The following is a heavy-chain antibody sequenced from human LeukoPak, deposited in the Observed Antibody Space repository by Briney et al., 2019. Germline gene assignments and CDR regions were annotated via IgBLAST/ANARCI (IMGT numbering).Heavy chain of an antibody. CDR1: GGSISSYY. V-gene: IGHV4-59*01. CDR3: ARVLGHDAFDI. J-gene: IGHJ3*02. Sequence: SETLSLTCTVSGGSISSYYWSWIRQPPGKGLEGIGYIYYSGSTNYNPSLKSRVTISVDTSKNQFSLKLSSVTAADTAVYYCARVLGHDAFDIWGQGTMVTVSS. D-gene: IGHD1-1*01. CDR2: IYYSGST.